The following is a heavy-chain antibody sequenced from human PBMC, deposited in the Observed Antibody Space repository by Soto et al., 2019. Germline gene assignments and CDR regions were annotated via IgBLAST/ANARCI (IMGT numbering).Heavy chain of an antibody. V-gene: IGHV3-66*01. CDR3: ARDTGADLTSVTHPTYWYFDL. CDR1: GFTVSSNY. CDR2: IYSGGST. D-gene: IGHD4-17*01. J-gene: IGHJ2*01. Sequence: EVQLVESGGGLVQPGGSLRLSCAASGFTVSSNYMSWVRQAPGKGLEWVSVIYSGGSTYYADSVKGRFTISRDNSKITLYLQMNSLRAEDTAVYYCARDTGADLTSVTHPTYWYFDLWGRGTLVTVSS.